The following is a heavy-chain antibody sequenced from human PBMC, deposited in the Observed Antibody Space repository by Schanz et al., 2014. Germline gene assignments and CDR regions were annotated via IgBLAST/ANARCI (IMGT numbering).Heavy chain of an antibody. J-gene: IGHJ5*01. CDR3: ARDSNGDDGYRFWFDS. CDR1: GFTFSIYA. CDR2: INGDGSRT. V-gene: IGHV3-74*01. Sequence: EVQLLESGGGLVQPGGSLRLSCSASGFTFSIYAMHWVRQAPGKGLVWVSRINGDGSRTAYADSVKGRFTISRDNGKNSLSLQMNSLRVEDTAIYYCARDSNGDDGYRFWFDSWGQGILVTGSS. D-gene: IGHD4-17*01.